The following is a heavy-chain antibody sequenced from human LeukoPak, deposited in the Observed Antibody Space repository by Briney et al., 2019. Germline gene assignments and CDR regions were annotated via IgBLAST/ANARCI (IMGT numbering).Heavy chain of an antibody. V-gene: IGHV3-49*03. Sequence: GSLRLSCTASGFTFGDYAMSWFRQAPGKGLEWVGFIRSKAYGGTTEYAASVKGRFTISRDDSKSIAYLQMNSLKTEDTAVYYCTRDTLLRYFDWFVPFDYWGQGTLVTVSS. J-gene: IGHJ4*02. CDR1: GFTFGDYA. D-gene: IGHD3-9*01. CDR2: IRSKAYGGTT. CDR3: TRDTLLRYFDWFVPFDY.